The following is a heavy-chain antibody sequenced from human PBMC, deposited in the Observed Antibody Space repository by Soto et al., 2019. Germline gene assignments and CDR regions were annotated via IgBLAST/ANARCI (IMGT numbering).Heavy chain of an antibody. V-gene: IGHV1-18*01. CDR1: GYTFTSYG. J-gene: IGHJ5*02. CDR3: ARDLSIVRSYSPVSREFDP. CDR2: ISAYNGNT. Sequence: ASVKVSWKASGYTFTSYGISWGRQAPGQGLEWMGLISAYNGNTNYAQKLQGRVTMTTDTSTSTAYMELRSLRSDDTAVYYCARDLSIVRSYSPVSREFDPWGQGTLVTVSS. D-gene: IGHD2-21*01.